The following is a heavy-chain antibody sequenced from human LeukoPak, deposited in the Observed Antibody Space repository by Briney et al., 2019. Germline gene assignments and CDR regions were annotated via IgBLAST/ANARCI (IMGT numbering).Heavy chain of an antibody. CDR2: IYYSGST. Sequence: SETLSLTCTVSGGSISSYYWSWIRQPPGKGLEWIGYIYYSGSTNYNPSLTSRVTISVDTSKNQFSLKLSSVTAADTAVYYCARVFWSGYPSFDYWGQGTLVTVSS. CDR1: GGSISSYY. J-gene: IGHJ4*02. D-gene: IGHD3-3*01. V-gene: IGHV4-59*01. CDR3: ARVFWSGYPSFDY.